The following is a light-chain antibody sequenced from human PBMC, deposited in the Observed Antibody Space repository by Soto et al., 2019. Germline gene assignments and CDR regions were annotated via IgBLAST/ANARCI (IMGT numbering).Light chain of an antibody. V-gene: IGLV1-47*01. J-gene: IGLJ1*01. CDR1: SSNIGSNY. CDR2: RNN. Sequence: QSVLTQPPSASETPGQRVTISCSGSSSNIGSNYVYWYQQFPGTAPKVLIYRNNQRPSGVPDRFSGSKSGTSASLAISGLRSEDEADYYCAAWDDSLSGPLFGTGNKVTVL. CDR3: AAWDDSLSGPL.